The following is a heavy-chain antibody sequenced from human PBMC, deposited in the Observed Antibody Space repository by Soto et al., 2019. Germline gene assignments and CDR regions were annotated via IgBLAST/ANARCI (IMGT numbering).Heavy chain of an antibody. CDR1: GFTFSSYA. CDR2: ISGSGGST. Sequence: PGGSLRLSCAASGFTFSSYAMSWVRQAPGKGLEWVSAISGSGGSTYYADSVKGRFTISRDNSKNTLYLQMNSLRAEDTAVYYCASRRTTGYWNALDMWGQGTMVTVSS. V-gene: IGHV3-23*01. CDR3: ASRRTTGYWNALDM. D-gene: IGHD3-9*01. J-gene: IGHJ3*02.